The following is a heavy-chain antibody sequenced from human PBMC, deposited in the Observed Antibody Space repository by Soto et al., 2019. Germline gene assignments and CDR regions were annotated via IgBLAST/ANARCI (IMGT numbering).Heavy chain of an antibody. V-gene: IGHV1-69*05. CDR1: GGTFSSYA. Sequence: GASVKVSCKASGGTFSSYAISWVRQAPGQGLEWMGGIIPIFGTANYAQKFQGWVTMTRDTSISTAYMELSRLRSDDTAVYYCASGLGIRSVAFDIWGQGTMVTVSS. CDR2: IIPIFGTA. J-gene: IGHJ3*02. CDR3: ASGLGIRSVAFDI. D-gene: IGHD7-27*01.